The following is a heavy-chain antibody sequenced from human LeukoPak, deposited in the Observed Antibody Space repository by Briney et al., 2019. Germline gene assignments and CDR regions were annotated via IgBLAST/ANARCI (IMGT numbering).Heavy chain of an antibody. CDR3: AREMIIAAAGTNWFDP. V-gene: IGHV6-1*01. J-gene: IGHJ5*02. Sequence: SRTLSLTCAISGDSVSSNSAAWNWIRQSPSRGLEWLGRTYYRSKWYNDYAVSVKSRITINPDTSKNQFSLQLNSVTPEDTAVYYCAREMIIAAAGTNWFDPWGQGTLVTVSS. D-gene: IGHD6-13*01. CDR2: TYYRSKWYN. CDR1: GDSVSSNSAA.